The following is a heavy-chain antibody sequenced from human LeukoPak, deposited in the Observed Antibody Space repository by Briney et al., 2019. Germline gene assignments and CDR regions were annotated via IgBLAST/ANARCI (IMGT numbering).Heavy chain of an antibody. D-gene: IGHD3-22*01. J-gene: IGHJ3*02. Sequence: GGSLRLSCAVSGFTFDDYAMHWVRQVPGKGLEWVSGINWNSDSIGYADSVKGRFTISRDNAKNSLFLQMNSLRAEDTAVYYCARDRDPGYYDTNGYRRVNAFDIWGQGTMVTVSS. V-gene: IGHV3-9*01. CDR1: GFTFDDYA. CDR2: INWNSDSI. CDR3: ARDRDPGYYDTNGYRRVNAFDI.